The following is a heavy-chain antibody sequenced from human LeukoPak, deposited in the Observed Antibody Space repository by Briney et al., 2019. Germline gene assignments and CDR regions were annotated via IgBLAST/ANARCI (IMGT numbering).Heavy chain of an antibody. CDR1: GGSFSGYY. D-gene: IGHD4-11*01. CDR3: ARDFNYGAFDY. J-gene: IGHJ4*02. V-gene: IGHV4-34*01. CDR2: INRSGST. Sequence: SETLSLTCAVYGGSFSGYYWSWIRQPPGKGLEWIGEINRSGSTNYNPSLKSRVTISLDTSKNQFSLKLSSLTAADTAVYYCARDFNYGAFDYWGQGTLVTVSS.